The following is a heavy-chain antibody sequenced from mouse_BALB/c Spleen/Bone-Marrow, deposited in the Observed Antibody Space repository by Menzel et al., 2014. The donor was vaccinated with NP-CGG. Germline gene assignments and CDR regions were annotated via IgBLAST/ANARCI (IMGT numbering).Heavy chain of an antibody. V-gene: IGHV2-6-7*01. D-gene: IGHD1-1*01. J-gene: IGHJ2*01. Sequence: VKLMESGPSLVSPSQSLSIPCTVSGFSLTGYGVNWVRQPPGKGLEWLGMIWGDGSTDYNSVLKSRLNISKDNSKSQVFLRMNRLQTDDTARYDCARSFTTVVATPFDYWGQGTTLTVSS. CDR3: ARSFTTVVATPFDY. CDR1: GFSLTGYG. CDR2: IWGDGST.